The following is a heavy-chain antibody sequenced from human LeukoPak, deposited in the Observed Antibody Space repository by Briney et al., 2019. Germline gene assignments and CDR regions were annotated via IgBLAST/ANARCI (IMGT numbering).Heavy chain of an antibody. Sequence: SETLSLTCTVSGGSISSYYWSWIRQPAGKGLEWIGRIYTSGSTNYNPSLKSRVTMSVDTSKNQFSLKLSSVTAADTAVYYCARGGPNWNYPDDAFDIWGQGTMVTVSS. CDR1: GGSISSYY. CDR3: ARGGPNWNYPDDAFDI. D-gene: IGHD1-7*01. J-gene: IGHJ3*02. CDR2: IYTSGST. V-gene: IGHV4-4*07.